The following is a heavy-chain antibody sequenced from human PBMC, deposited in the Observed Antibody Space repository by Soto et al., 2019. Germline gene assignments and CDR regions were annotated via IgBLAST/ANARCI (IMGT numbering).Heavy chain of an antibody. D-gene: IGHD3-10*01. Sequence: GSLRPPCAASGFTFSSYAMSWVRQAPGKGLELVSAISGSGGSTYYADSVKGRFTISRDTPKTTLYLQMNSLRAEDTAVYYCAKDPPMGRPDYYYGMDVWGQGTTVTVSS. CDR1: GFTFSSYA. CDR2: ISGSGGST. CDR3: AKDPPMGRPDYYYGMDV. V-gene: IGHV3-23*01. J-gene: IGHJ6*02.